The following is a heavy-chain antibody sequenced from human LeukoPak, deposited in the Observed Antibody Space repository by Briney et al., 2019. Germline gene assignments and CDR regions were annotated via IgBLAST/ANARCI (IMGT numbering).Heavy chain of an antibody. Sequence: PSETLSLTCTVSGYSISSGYYWGWIRQPPGKGLEWIGSIYHSGSTYYNPSLKSRVTISVDTSKNQFSLKLSSVTAADTAVYYCARDSMITFGGSYRQDAFDIWGQGTMVTVSS. J-gene: IGHJ3*02. V-gene: IGHV4-38-2*02. CDR3: ARDSMITFGGSYRQDAFDI. CDR2: IYHSGST. CDR1: GYSISSGYY. D-gene: IGHD3-16*02.